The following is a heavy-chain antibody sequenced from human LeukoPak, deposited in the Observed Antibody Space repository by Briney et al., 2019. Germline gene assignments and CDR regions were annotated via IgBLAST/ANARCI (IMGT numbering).Heavy chain of an antibody. V-gene: IGHV3-21*01. CDR1: GFXFSSYI. J-gene: IGHJ4*02. CDR3: ASDEGNYFDY. CDR2: ISRNSTYI. Sequence: GGSLRLSCAASGFXFSSYIINWVRQAPGKGLEWVASISRNSTYIHYADSVKGRFTISRDNARNSLFLQMNSLRAGDTAIYYCASDEGNYFDYWGQGTLVTVSS.